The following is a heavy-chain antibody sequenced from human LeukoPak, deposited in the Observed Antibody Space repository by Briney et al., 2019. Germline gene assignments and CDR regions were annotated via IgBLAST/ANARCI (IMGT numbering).Heavy chain of an antibody. Sequence: GGSLTLSCVGSGFTFRSHAMSWVRQAPEKGLEFVSGIYENGGTTYYADSVKGRFSISRDNSKNTLYLQMDSLRGEDTAVYYCAKDFRIGYSAHFDYWGQGALVTVSS. D-gene: IGHD2-21*01. CDR1: GFTFRSHA. V-gene: IGHV3-23*01. CDR3: AKDFRIGYSAHFDY. J-gene: IGHJ4*02. CDR2: IYENGGTT.